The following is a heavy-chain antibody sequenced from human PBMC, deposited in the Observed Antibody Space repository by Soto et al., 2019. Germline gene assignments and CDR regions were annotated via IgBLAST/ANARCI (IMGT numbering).Heavy chain of an antibody. CDR2: ISAYNGNT. CDR3: ARDPAKLWFGDGGNWFDP. J-gene: IGHJ5*02. CDR1: GYTFTSYG. D-gene: IGHD3-10*01. Sequence: ASVKVSCKASGYTFTSYGISWVRQAPGQGLEWMGWISAYNGNTNYAQKLQGRVTMTTDTSTSTAYMELRSLRSDDTAVYYCARDPAKLWFGDGGNWFDPWGQGTLVTVSS. V-gene: IGHV1-18*04.